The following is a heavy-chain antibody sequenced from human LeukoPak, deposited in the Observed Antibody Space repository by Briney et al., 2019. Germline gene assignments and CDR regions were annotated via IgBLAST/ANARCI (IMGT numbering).Heavy chain of an antibody. D-gene: IGHD2-2*01. V-gene: IGHV1-2*02. J-gene: IGHJ4*02. Sequence: ASVKVSCKASGYTFTGYYMHWVRQAPGQGLEWMGWINPNSGGTNYAQKFQGRVTMTRDTSISTAYMELSRLRSDDTAVCYCARGGRVVVPAAGLDYWGQGTLVNVSS. CDR3: ARGGRVVVPAAGLDY. CDR1: GYTFTGYY. CDR2: INPNSGGT.